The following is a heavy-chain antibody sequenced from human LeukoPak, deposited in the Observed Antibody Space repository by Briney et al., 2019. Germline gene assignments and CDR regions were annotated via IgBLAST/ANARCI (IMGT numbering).Heavy chain of an antibody. CDR3: ERTMYLDLWSGYFW. V-gene: IGHV1-18*01. CDR1: VYTFTSYG. CDR2: ISAYNGNA. Sequence: ASVNLSFTSSVYTFTSYGISWVRQAPGPGLGWVGCISAYNGNANYAQKLQGRVTMTPDTSTSTAYMQLRSLRSDDTAVYYCERTMYLDLWSGYFWWGQGTLVTVSS. J-gene: IGHJ4*02. D-gene: IGHD3-3*01.